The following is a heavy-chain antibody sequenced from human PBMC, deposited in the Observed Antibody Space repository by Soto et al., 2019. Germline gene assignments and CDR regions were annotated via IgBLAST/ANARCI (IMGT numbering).Heavy chain of an antibody. CDR2: IYYSGST. CDR3: AREALRFLEWLLPDDAFDI. Sequence: QVQLQESGPGLVKPSQTLSLTCTVSGGSISSGGYYWSWIRQHPGKGLEWIGYIYYSGSTYYNPSLKSRVTISVDTSKNHFSLKLSSVTAADTAVYYCAREALRFLEWLLPDDAFDIWGQGTMVTVSS. J-gene: IGHJ3*02. D-gene: IGHD3-3*01. V-gene: IGHV4-31*03. CDR1: GGSISSGGYY.